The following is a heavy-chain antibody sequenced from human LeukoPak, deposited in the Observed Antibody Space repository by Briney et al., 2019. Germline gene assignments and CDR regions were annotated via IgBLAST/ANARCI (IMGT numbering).Heavy chain of an antibody. J-gene: IGHJ6*03. Sequence: SETLSLTCTMSGGSISPYYWSWIRQPPGKGLEWIAYIFHSGSTKYNPSLKSRVAISLDTPKSQFSPKLHSVTAADTAVYYCARGGYYYLDVWGRGTTVTVSS. CDR3: ARGGYYYLDV. CDR1: GGSISPYY. CDR2: IFHSGST. V-gene: IGHV4-59*01.